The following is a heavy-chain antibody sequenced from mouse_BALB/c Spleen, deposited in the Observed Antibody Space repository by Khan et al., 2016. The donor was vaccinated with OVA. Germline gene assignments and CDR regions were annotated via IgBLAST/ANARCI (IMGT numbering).Heavy chain of an antibody. CDR3: ARSLFDYHALDY. V-gene: IGHV5-9-3*01. CDR2: ISSGGHYT. Sequence: VQLKESGGGLVKPGGSLKLSCSASGFTFSSYGMSWVRQTPEKRLEWVATISSGGHYTFYPDSLKGRFTISRDNAKNTLYLQMSSLRSEDTAMYCCARSLFDYHALDYWGQGTSVTVSS. J-gene: IGHJ4*01. CDR1: GFTFSSYG.